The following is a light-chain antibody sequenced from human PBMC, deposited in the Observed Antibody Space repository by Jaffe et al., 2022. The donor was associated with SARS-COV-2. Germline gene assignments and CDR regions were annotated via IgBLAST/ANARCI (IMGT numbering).Light chain of an antibody. J-gene: IGKJ1*01. V-gene: IGKV1-5*03. CDR3: QSPWT. CDR1: QSIGSW. CDR2: KAS. Sequence: DIQLTQSPSTLSASVGDRVTVTCRASQSIGSWLAWYQQKPGKAPKLLIYKASTLEGGVPSRFSGSGSGTEFTLTISSLQPDDSATYYCQSPWTFGQGTKVEI.